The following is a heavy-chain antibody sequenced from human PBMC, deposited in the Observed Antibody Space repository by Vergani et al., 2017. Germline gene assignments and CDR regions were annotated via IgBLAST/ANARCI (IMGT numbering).Heavy chain of an antibody. D-gene: IGHD3-3*01. CDR1: GGSISSSNW. CDR2: IYHSGST. Sequence: QVQLQESGPGLVKPSGTLSLTCAVSGGSISSSNWWSWVRQPPGKGLEWIGEIYHSGSTNYNPSLKSRVTISVDKSKNQFSLKLSSVTAADTAVYYCARDEGQYDFWSGYGFDPWGQGTLVTVSS. J-gene: IGHJ5*02. V-gene: IGHV4-4*02. CDR3: ARDEGQYDFWSGYGFDP.